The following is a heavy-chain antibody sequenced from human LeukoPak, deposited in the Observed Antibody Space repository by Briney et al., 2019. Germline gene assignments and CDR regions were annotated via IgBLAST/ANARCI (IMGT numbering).Heavy chain of an antibody. Sequence: PSETLSLTCTVSGGSISSYYWSWIRQPPGKGLEWIGYIYYSGSTNYNPSLKSRVTISVDTSKNQFSLNLRSVTAADTAVYYCARGTTYTSSFDYWGQGTLVTVSS. CDR1: GGSISSYY. D-gene: IGHD1-1*01. CDR2: IYYSGST. CDR3: ARGTTYTSSFDY. V-gene: IGHV4-59*01. J-gene: IGHJ4*02.